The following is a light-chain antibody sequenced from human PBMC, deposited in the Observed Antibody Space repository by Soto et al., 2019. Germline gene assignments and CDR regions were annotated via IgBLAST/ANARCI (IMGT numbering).Light chain of an antibody. V-gene: IGLV2-14*01. J-gene: IGLJ3*02. CDR3: RLYTSSFRWV. Sequence: QSVLTQPASVSGSPGQSITISCTGTSSDVGGYNYVSWYQQHPGKAPKLMIYEVSNRPSGVSNRFSGSKSGNTASQTISVLQAEDEGDYYCRLYTSSFRWVVGRGTKLTVL. CDR1: SSDVGGYNY. CDR2: EVS.